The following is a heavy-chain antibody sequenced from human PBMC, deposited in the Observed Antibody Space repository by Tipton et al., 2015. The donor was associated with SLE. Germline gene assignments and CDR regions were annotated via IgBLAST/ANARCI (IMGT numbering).Heavy chain of an antibody. CDR3: ARTDYSQFQLLYFES. CDR2: VYYSGNT. Sequence: TLSLTCTVSGDSISNVNYYWNWLRQRPGKGLEWIGYVYYSGNTLYNPSLRSRVTMSLDTSKNQFSLKLRSLTAADSAMYFCARTDYSQFQLLYFESWGQGILVTVSS. D-gene: IGHD4-11*01. CDR1: GDSISNVNYY. J-gene: IGHJ4*02. V-gene: IGHV4-30-4*08.